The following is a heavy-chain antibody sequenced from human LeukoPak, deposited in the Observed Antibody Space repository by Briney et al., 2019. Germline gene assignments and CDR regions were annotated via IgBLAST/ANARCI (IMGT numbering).Heavy chain of an antibody. CDR3: ARKYSSGWYYYYGMDV. CDR2: INPNSGGT. D-gene: IGHD6-19*01. CDR1: GYTFTSYV. Sequence: ASVKVSCKASGYTFTSYVINWVRQAPGQGLEWMGWINPNSGGTNYAQKFQGRVTMTRDTSISTAYMELSRLRSDDTAVYYCARKYSSGWYYYYGMDVWGQGTTVTVSS. V-gene: IGHV1-2*02. J-gene: IGHJ6*02.